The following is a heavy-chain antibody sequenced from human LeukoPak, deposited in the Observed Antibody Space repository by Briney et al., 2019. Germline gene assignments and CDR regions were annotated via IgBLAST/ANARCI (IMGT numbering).Heavy chain of an antibody. CDR1: GFTFSSYA. CDR2: ISGSGGGA. V-gene: IGHV3-23*01. CDR3: AKVSKGGSTRWFDP. D-gene: IGHD2/OR15-2a*01. Sequence: GGSLRLSCAASGFTFSSYAMSWVRQAPGKGLEWVSVISGSGGGASYADSVKGRFAISRDNSKNTLYLQMNSLRAEDTAVYYCAKVSKGGSTRWFDPWGQGTLVTVSS. J-gene: IGHJ5*02.